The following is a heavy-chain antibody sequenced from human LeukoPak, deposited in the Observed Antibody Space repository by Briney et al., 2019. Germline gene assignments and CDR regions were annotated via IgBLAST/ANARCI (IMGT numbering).Heavy chain of an antibody. J-gene: IGHJ4*02. CDR2: ISAYNGNT. D-gene: IGHD3-22*01. CDR3: ARGQSYYDSSGSPLDY. Sequence: ASVKVSCKASGYTFTSYGISWVRQAPGQGLEWMGWISAYNGNTNYAQKLQGRVTMTTDTSTSTAYMELSSLRSDDTAVYYCARGQSYYDSSGSPLDYWGQGTLVTVSS. CDR1: GYTFTSYG. V-gene: IGHV1-18*01.